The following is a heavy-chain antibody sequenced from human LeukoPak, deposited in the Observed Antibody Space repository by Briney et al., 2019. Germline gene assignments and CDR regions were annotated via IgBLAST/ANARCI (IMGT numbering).Heavy chain of an antibody. CDR3: ARGDGYSYGLPLHFDY. CDR1: GGSPSSGGYA. Sequence: PQSLSPTCAVSGGSPSSGGYAGGWIRHQGGKGLEWSGYIYHRGSTYYNPSVKSPGTMSQHPSKNPFSLKLSSVSAADTAVYYCARGDGYSYGLPLHFDYWGQGTLVTASS. V-gene: IGHV4-30-2*01. J-gene: IGHJ4*02. CDR2: IYHRGST. D-gene: IGHD5-18*01.